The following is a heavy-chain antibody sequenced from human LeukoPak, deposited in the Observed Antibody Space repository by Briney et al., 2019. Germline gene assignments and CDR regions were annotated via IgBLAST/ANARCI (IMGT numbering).Heavy chain of an antibody. CDR3: ARAIPGTKYFDY. CDR1: GGTFSSYA. D-gene: IGHD2-8*01. V-gene: IGHV1-69*05. Sequence: ASVKVSCTASGGTFSSYAISWVRQAPGQGLEWMGGIIPIFGTANYAQKFQGRVTIATDESTSTAYMELSSLRSEDTAVYYCARAIPGTKYFDYWGQGTLVTVSS. CDR2: IIPIFGTA. J-gene: IGHJ4*02.